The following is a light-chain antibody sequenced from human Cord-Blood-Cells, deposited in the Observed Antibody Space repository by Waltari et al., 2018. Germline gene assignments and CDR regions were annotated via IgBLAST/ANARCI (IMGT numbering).Light chain of an antibody. V-gene: IGKV3-15*01. J-gene: IGKJ4*01. Sequence: EIVMTQSPATLSVSPGERATLSCRASQSVSSNLAWYQQKPGQAPRRLIYCASTRATGIPARCSGSGSGTEFTLTISSLQSEDFAVYYCQQYNNWPPLTFGGGTKVEIK. CDR3: QQYNNWPPLT. CDR2: CAS. CDR1: QSVSSN.